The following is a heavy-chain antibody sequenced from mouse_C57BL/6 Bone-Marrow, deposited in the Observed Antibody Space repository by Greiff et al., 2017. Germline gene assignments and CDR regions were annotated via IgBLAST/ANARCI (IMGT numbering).Heavy chain of an antibody. D-gene: IGHD4-1*01. CDR3: ARQTGTRAMDY. Sequence: EVMLVESGGGLVKPGGSLKLSCAASGFTFSDYGMHWVRQAPEQGLEWVAYISSGSSTIYYADTVKGRFTISRDNAKNTLFLQMTSLRSEDTAVYYCARQTGTRAMDYWGQGTSVTVSS. CDR2: ISSGSSTI. J-gene: IGHJ4*01. CDR1: GFTFSDYG. V-gene: IGHV5-17*01.